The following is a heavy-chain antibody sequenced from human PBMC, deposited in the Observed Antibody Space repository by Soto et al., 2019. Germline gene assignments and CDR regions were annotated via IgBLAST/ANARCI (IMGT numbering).Heavy chain of an antibody. CDR2: ISGSGGST. J-gene: IGHJ4*02. D-gene: IGHD6-13*01. Sequence: EVQLLESGGGLVQPGGSLRLSCAASGFTFSNYAVTWVRQAPGKGLEWVSTISGSGGSTYYADSVKGRFTISRDNCKNTLYPQMNSLRAEDTAVYYCAKDQGSSWYEIDYWGQGTLVTVSS. CDR3: AKDQGSSWYEIDY. CDR1: GFTFSNYA. V-gene: IGHV3-23*01.